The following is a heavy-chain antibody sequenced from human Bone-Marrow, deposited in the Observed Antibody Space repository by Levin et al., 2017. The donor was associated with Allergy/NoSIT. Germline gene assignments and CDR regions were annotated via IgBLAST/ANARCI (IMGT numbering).Heavy chain of an antibody. CDR2: IYYTGTS. D-gene: IGHD6-19*01. J-gene: IGHJ4*02. CDR1: GDSVSSSDYY. Sequence: SETLSLTCNVSGDSVSSSDYYWSWIRQSPGKGLEWIGYIYYTGTSNYSPSLKSRVSMSLDTSKNQFSLKLTSVTAADTAVYYCARGAQWMVRFNYWGQGTLVTVSS. CDR3: ARGAQWMVRFNY. V-gene: IGHV4-61*08.